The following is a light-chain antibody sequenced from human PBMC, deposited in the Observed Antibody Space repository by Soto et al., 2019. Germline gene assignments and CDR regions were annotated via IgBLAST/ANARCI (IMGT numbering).Light chain of an antibody. Sequence: EIVLTQSPGTLALSPGERATLSCRASQSVSSKYLAWYQQKPGQAPRLLIHGASSRATGIPDRSSCSGSRTVFPIIIRREEDEDAVVYCWQQYGSSRTFGQGTKVDIK. CDR3: QQYGSSRT. V-gene: IGKV3-20*01. CDR1: QSVSSKY. CDR2: GAS. J-gene: IGKJ1*01.